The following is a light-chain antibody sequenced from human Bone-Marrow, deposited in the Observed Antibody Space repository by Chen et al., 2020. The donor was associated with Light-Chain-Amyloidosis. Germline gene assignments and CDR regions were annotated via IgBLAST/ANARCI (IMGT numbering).Light chain of an antibody. CDR1: QTISSNS. Sequence: VLTQSPGTLSLSPGEGANLSCRASQTISSNSLTWYQQKFGQAPRLLIYGSSSRATGIPDRFTGSGSGTDFTLTINRLEPEDFAMYYCQQYGTSPLTFGGGTKVEIK. CDR2: GSS. J-gene: IGKJ4*01. V-gene: IGKV3-20*01. CDR3: QQYGTSPLT.